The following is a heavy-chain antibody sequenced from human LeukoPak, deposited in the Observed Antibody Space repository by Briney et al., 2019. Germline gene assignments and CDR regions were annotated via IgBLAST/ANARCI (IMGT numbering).Heavy chain of an antibody. CDR2: ISAYNGNT. CDR3: ARGGHSTGWYSPWYFDL. Sequence: ASVKVSCKASSYTFTNYAFTWVRQAPGQGLEWMGWISAYNGNTNYAQKFQGRLTISRDTSISTAYMELSSLRSEDTAVYYCARGGHSTGWYSPWYFDLWGRGTLVTVSS. CDR1: SYTFTNYA. D-gene: IGHD6-19*01. V-gene: IGHV1-18*01. J-gene: IGHJ2*01.